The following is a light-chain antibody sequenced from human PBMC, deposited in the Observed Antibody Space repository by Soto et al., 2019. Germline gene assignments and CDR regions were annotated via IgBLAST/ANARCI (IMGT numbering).Light chain of an antibody. CDR1: SSVVGGYNY. V-gene: IGLV2-11*01. CDR2: DVT. Sequence: QAALTQPRSMSGSPGQSLTISCTGTSSVVGGYNYVSWYQQYPGKVPKLMIYDVTKRPSGVPDRFSGSKSGNTASLTISGLQAEYEADYYCCSHAGSSTYVFGTGTKVTVL. J-gene: IGLJ1*01. CDR3: CSHAGSSTYV.